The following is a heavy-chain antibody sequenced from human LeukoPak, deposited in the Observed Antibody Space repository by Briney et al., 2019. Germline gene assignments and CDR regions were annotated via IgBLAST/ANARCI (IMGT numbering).Heavy chain of an antibody. CDR1: GFTFSSYS. D-gene: IGHD6-13*01. CDR2: ISSSSSYI. J-gene: IGHJ6*02. Sequence: PGGSLRLSCAASGFTFSSYSMNWVRQAPGKGLEWVSSISSSSSYIYYADSVKGRFTISRDNAKNSLYLQMNSLRAEDTAVYYCARAKGLIAAAGNYGMDVWAKGPRSPSP. V-gene: IGHV3-21*01. CDR3: ARAKGLIAAAGNYGMDV.